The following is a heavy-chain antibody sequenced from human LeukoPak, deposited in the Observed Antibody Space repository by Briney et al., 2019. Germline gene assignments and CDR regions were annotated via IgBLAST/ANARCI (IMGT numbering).Heavy chain of an antibody. CDR2: ISWNSGSI. J-gene: IGHJ4*02. CDR3: AKDSDQYYYGSGSYYDY. CDR1: GFTFSSYA. Sequence: QAGGSLRLFCAASGFTFSSYAMSWVRQAPGKGLEWVSGISWNSGSIGYADSVKGRFTISRDNAKNSLYLQMNSLRAEDTALYYCAKDSDQYYYGSGSYYDYWGQGTLVTVSS. D-gene: IGHD3-10*01. V-gene: IGHV3-9*01.